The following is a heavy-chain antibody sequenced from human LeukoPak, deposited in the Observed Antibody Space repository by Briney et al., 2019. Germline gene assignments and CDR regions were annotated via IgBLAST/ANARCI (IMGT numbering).Heavy chain of an antibody. V-gene: IGHV1-2*02. CDR2: INPNSGGT. J-gene: IGHJ4*02. CDR3: VTVYSLGDY. D-gene: IGHD4-11*01. Sequence: ASVKVSCKASGYTFTDYHMHWVRQAPGQGLEWMGWINPNSGGTNYAQKSQGRVSMTRDTSTSTAYMELSRLRSDDTAVHYCVTVYSLGDYWGQGTLVTVSS. CDR1: GYTFTDYH.